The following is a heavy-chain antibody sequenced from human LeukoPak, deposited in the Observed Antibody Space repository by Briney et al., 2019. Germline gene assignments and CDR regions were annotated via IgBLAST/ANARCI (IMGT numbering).Heavy chain of an antibody. V-gene: IGHV4-59*01. Sequence: SSETLSLTCTVSGGIRSDYWSWVRQSPGKGLEWIGRVSYTGSTRYNPSLQSRVTISLDTSRNHFSLKLSSLNAAHTAVYYCARLLDYDNSGDPDIFDIWGQGTMVTVSS. CDR3: ARLLDYDNSGDPDIFDI. D-gene: IGHD3-22*01. CDR2: VSYTGST. J-gene: IGHJ3*02. CDR1: GGIRSDY.